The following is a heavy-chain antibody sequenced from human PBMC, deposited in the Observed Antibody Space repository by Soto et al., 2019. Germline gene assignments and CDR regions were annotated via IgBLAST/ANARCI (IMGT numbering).Heavy chain of an antibody. Sequence: QLQLQELGPGLVKPSETLSLTCNVSGGSISTASYYWGWIRRPPGKGLEWIASVNFAGTTYYSPSLKSRIAISIDTPKNQFSLKVNSVTAADTGLYFCARLMMDRSWYFDWFDPWGQGTLVTVSS. CDR1: GGSISTASYY. CDR3: ARLMMDRSWYFDWFDP. D-gene: IGHD6-13*01. CDR2: VNFAGTT. J-gene: IGHJ5*02. V-gene: IGHV4-39*01.